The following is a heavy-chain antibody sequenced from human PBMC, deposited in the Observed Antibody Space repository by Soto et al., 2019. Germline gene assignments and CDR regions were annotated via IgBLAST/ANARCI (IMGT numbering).Heavy chain of an antibody. CDR2: IYYSGST. D-gene: IGHD3-22*01. J-gene: IGHJ4*02. CDR3: ARVETYYYDSSGYYGDY. Sequence: SETLSLTCTVSGGSISSGDYYWSWIRQPPGKGLEWIGYIYYSGSTYYNPSLKSRVTISVDTSKNQFSLKLSSVTAADTAVYYCARVETYYYDSSGYYGDYWGQGTLVTVSS. CDR1: GGSISSGDYY. V-gene: IGHV4-30-4*01.